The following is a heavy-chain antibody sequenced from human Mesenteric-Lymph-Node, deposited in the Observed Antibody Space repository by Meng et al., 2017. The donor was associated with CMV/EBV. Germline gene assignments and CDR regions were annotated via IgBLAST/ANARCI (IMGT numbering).Heavy chain of an antibody. CDR1: GFTFSYYG. J-gene: IGHJ4*02. Sequence: GESLKISCAASGFTFSYYGMHWVRQAPGKGPEWVAFIWSDGTNTYYSDSVRGRFTISRDNSRSTLYLQMNSLRTEDTAIYYCAKEFGSYYFDYWGQGTLVTVSS. CDR3: AKEFGSYYFDY. V-gene: IGHV3-30*02. D-gene: IGHD3-16*01. CDR2: IWSDGTNT.